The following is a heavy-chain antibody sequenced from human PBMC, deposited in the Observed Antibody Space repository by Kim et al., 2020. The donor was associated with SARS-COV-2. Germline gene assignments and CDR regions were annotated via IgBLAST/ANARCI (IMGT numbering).Heavy chain of an antibody. Sequence: SVKVSCKASGGTFSSYAISWVRQAPGQGLEWMGGIIPIFGTANYAQKFQGRVTITADESTSTAYMELSSLRSEDTAVYYCASSGDLIFYGETRGLYYYTGIWGEGTTVTVSS. CDR3: ASSGDLIFYGETRGLYYYTGI. J-gene: IGHJ6*03. CDR2: IIPIFGTA. V-gene: IGHV1-69*13. CDR1: GGTFSSYA. D-gene: IGHD4-17*01.